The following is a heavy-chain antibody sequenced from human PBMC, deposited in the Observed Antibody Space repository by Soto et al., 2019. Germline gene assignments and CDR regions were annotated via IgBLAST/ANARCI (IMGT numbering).Heavy chain of an antibody. CDR2: IRSKAYGGTT. V-gene: IGHV3-49*03. CDR3: TRVGGATYYYYYGMDV. CDR1: GFTFGDYA. D-gene: IGHD1-26*01. Sequence: EVQLVESGGGLVQPGRSLRLSCTASGFTFGDYAMSWFRQAPGKGLEWVGFIRSKAYGGTTEYAASVKGRFTISRDDSKSIAYLQMNSLKTEDTAVYYCTRVGGATYYYYYGMDVWGQGTTVTVSS. J-gene: IGHJ6*02.